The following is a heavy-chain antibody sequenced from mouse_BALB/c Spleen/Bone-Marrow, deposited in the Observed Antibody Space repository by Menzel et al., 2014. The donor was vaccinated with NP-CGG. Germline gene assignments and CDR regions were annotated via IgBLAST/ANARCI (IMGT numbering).Heavy chain of an antibody. V-gene: IGHV1-42*01. CDR1: GYSFSGHY. CDR3: ARGGGNNADYCAMDY. J-gene: IGHJ4*01. D-gene: IGHD2-1*01. Sequence: VQLQQSGPELVKVGASVKISCKASGYSFSGHYMHWVKQSHVKSLEWIGRINPFNGATTYNQNFKDKASLTVDKSSSTAYMELHSLTSEDSAVYYCARGGGNNADYCAMDYWGQGTSVTVSS. CDR2: INPFNGAT.